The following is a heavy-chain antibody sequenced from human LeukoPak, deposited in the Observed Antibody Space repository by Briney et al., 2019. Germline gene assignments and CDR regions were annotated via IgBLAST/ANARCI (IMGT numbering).Heavy chain of an antibody. J-gene: IGHJ4*02. V-gene: IGHV1-69*04. CDR3: ASTGITMVRGVVHYFDY. Sequence: GASVKVSCKASGGTFSSYAISWVRQPPGQGLEWMGRIIPILGIANYAQKFQGRVTITADKSTSTAYMELSSLRSEDTAVYYCASTGITMVRGVVHYFDYWGQGTLVNVSS. D-gene: IGHD3-10*01. CDR1: GGTFSSYA. CDR2: IIPILGIA.